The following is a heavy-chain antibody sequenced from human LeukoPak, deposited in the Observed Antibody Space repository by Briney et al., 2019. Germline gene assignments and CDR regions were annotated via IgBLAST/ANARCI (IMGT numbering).Heavy chain of an antibody. J-gene: IGHJ4*02. D-gene: IGHD4/OR15-4a*01. CDR2: IYSDNT. Sequence: MSWVRQAPGKGLEGVSFIYSDNTHYSNSGKGRVTISRDNSKNPLYLQMNSLRAEDTAVYYCARRAGAYSHPYDYWGQGTLVTVSS. V-gene: IGHV3-53*01. CDR3: ARRAGAYSHPYDY.